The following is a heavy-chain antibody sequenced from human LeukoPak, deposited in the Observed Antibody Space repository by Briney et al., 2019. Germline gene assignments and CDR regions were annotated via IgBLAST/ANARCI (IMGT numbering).Heavy chain of an antibody. CDR1: GVSISSGYW. J-gene: IGHJ4*02. CDR3: TRNTAYCLED. D-gene: IGHD5-18*01. V-gene: IGHV4-4*02. Sequence: AETLSLTCAVSGVSISSGYWWSWVRQSPGKGLEWIGEVHHSGSTNCNPSLKSRVTISVDKSKNYFSLELTSLTAADTAVYYCTRNTAYCLEDWGQGTLVTVSS. CDR2: VHHSGST.